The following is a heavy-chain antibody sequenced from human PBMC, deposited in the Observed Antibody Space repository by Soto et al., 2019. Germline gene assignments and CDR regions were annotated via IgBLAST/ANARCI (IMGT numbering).Heavy chain of an antibody. D-gene: IGHD3-22*01. CDR2: IYPGDSDT. Sequence: GESLKISCKGSGYSFTSYWIGWVHQMPGKGLEWMGIIYPGDSDTRYSPSFQGQVTISADKSISTAYLQWSSLKASDTAMYYCARFTYDSSGYYLAFIDYWGQGTLVTVSS. J-gene: IGHJ4*02. CDR1: GYSFTSYW. CDR3: ARFTYDSSGYYLAFIDY. V-gene: IGHV5-51*07.